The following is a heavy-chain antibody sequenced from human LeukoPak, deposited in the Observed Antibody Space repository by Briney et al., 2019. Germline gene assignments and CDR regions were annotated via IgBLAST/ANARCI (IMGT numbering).Heavy chain of an antibody. D-gene: IGHD4/OR15-4a*01. CDR1: GFTFSSYA. Sequence: GGSLRLSCAASGFTFSSYAMSWVRQAPGKGLEWVSAISGSGGSTYYADSVKGRFTISRDNSKNTLYLQMHRLSAEHTAVYYCAKPPYGGYVDYWGQGPLVTVSS. V-gene: IGHV3-23*01. CDR3: AKPPYGGYVDY. J-gene: IGHJ4*02. CDR2: ISGSGGST.